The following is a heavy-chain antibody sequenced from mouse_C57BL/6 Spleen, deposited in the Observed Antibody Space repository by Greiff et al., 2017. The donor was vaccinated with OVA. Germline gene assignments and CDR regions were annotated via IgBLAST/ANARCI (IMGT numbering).Heavy chain of an antibody. Sequence: EVQVVESGPGMVKPSQSLSLTCTVTGYSITSGYDWHWIRHFPGNKLEWMGYISYSGSTNYNPSLKSRISITHDTSKNHFFLKLNSVTTEDTATYYCARDGYYGYFDVWGTGTTVTVSS. V-gene: IGHV3-1*01. J-gene: IGHJ1*03. CDR2: ISYSGST. CDR1: GYSITSGYD. CDR3: ARDGYYGYFDV. D-gene: IGHD2-2*01.